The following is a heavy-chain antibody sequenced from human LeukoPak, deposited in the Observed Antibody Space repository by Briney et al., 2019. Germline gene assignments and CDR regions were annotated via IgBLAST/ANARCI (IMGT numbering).Heavy chain of an antibody. CDR2: ISSSGSTI. D-gene: IGHD1-26*01. V-gene: IGHV3-11*01. CDR3: ARDGKGDLGYYYYGMDV. CDR1: GFTVSSNY. Sequence: PGGSLRLSCAASGFTVSSNYMSWVRQAPGKGLEWVSYISSSGSTIYYADSVKGRFTISRDNAKNSPYLQMNSLRAEDTAVYYCARDGKGDLGYYYYGMDVWGQGTTVTVSS. J-gene: IGHJ6*02.